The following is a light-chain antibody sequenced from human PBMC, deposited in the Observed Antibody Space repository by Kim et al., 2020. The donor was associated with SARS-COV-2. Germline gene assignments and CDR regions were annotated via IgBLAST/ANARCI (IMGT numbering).Light chain of an antibody. J-gene: IGKJ5*01. V-gene: IGKV3D-15*01. CDR3: QQYNTWLIT. CDR1: QSVSTN. Sequence: VSPGERATLSCRASQSVSTNLAWYQQQPGQAPRLLIYGASTRATGIPARFSGSGSGTEFTLTISSLQSEDFAVYYCQQYNTWLITIGQGTRLEIK. CDR2: GAS.